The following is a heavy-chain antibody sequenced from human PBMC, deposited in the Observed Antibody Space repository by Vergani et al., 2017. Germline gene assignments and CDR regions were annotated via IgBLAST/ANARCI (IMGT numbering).Heavy chain of an antibody. CDR3: AKDRSGSYYGDFDY. V-gene: IGHV3-9*01. J-gene: IGHJ4*02. CDR1: GFTFDDYV. Sequence: EVQPVESGGGLVQPGRFLRLSCAASGFTFDDYVMHLVRQAPWKGLEWGSGISWKSGSIGYGDSVKGRFTISRDNAKNSLYLQMNSLRAEDTALYYCAKDRSGSYYGDFDYWGQGTLVTVSS. CDR2: ISWKSGSI. D-gene: IGHD1-26*01.